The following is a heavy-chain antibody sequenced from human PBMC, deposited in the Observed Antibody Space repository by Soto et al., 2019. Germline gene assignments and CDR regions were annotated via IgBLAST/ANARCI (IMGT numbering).Heavy chain of an antibody. J-gene: IGHJ6*02. CDR1: GGSFSAYY. D-gene: IGHD3-10*01. Sequence: PSETLSLTCAVYGGSFSAYYWSWVRQPPGKGLEWIGEIIHSGSTNYNPSLKSRVSISVDTSKDQFSLNLYSVTAADTAVYYCARARAPLAGSNYYYYYGMGVWGQGTTVTVSS. V-gene: IGHV4-34*12. CDR2: IIHSGST. CDR3: ARARAPLAGSNYYYYYGMGV.